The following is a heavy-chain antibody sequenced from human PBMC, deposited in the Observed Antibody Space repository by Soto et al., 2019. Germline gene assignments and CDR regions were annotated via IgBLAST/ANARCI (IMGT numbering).Heavy chain of an antibody. CDR1: GYTFTSYG. CDR3: ARDQKSYYYDSSVYSGY. CDR2: ISAYNGNT. D-gene: IGHD3-22*01. Sequence: ASVKVSCKASGYTFTSYGISWVRQAPGQGLEWMGWISAYNGNTNYAQKLQGRVTMTTDTSTSTAYMVLRSLRSDDTTVYYCARDQKSYYYDSSVYSGYWGQGTLVTV. V-gene: IGHV1-18*01. J-gene: IGHJ4*02.